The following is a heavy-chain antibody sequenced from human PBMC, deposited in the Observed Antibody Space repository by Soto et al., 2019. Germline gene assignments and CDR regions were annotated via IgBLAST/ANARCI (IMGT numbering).Heavy chain of an antibody. J-gene: IGHJ2*01. CDR1: GFPFGDYY. D-gene: IGHD1-1*01. CDR2: LSSSSRFT. V-gene: IGHV3-11*06. CDR3: ARRLGSLPTANLDL. Sequence: GSLRLSCAASGFPFGDYYMSLIRQSPERGLERLSFLSSSSRFTKYADSVRGRFTISRDNAKNALYLQMNSLRAEDTAVYYCARRLGSLPTANLDLWGRGTLVTVSS.